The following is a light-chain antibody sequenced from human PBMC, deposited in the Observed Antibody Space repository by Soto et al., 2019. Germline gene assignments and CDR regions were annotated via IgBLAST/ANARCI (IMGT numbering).Light chain of an antibody. CDR2: GAS. Sequence: EIVMTQSPATLSVCPGERATLSCRASQSVSGNLAWYQQKPGQSPRLLVYGASTRVTGIPARFSGSGSGTEFTLTISSLQSEDFSVYYSQQYNNCPPTFGPGPKLDI. J-gene: IGKJ1*01. V-gene: IGKV3-15*01. CDR1: QSVSGN. CDR3: QQYNNCPPT.